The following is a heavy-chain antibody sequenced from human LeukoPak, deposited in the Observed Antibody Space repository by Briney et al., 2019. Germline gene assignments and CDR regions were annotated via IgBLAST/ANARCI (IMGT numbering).Heavy chain of an antibody. V-gene: IGHV1-3*01. D-gene: IGHD4-17*01. J-gene: IGHJ6*02. Sequence: VASVKVSCKASGYTFTSYAMHWVRQAPGQRLEWMGWINAGNGNTKYSQKFQGRVTITRDTSASTAYMELSRLRSDDTAVYYCARGKGYGDYGDYYYYGMGVWGQGTTVTVSS. CDR3: ARGKGYGDYGDYYYYGMGV. CDR2: INAGNGNT. CDR1: GYTFTSYA.